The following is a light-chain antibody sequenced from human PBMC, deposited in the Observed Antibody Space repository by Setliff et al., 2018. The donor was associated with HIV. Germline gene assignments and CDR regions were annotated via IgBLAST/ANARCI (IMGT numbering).Light chain of an antibody. CDR2: EVN. J-gene: IGLJ1*01. CDR3: CSYAGSITPYV. V-gene: IGLV2-23*02. CDR1: SSDVGSYNL. Sequence: QSVLTQPASVSGSPGQSITISCTGTSSDVGSYNLVSWYQQHPGKAPKLMIYEVNKRPSGVSHRFSGSKSGNTASLTISGLQAEDEADYYCCSYAGSITPYVFGTGTKGTVL.